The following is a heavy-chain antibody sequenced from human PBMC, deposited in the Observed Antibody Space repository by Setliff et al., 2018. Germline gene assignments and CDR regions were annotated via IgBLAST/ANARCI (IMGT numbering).Heavy chain of an antibody. V-gene: IGHV3-74*01. D-gene: IGHD6-13*01. CDR2: IYSDGSMT. CDR1: GFTFGSNW. CDR3: ARERGAGSSRWYSHDGFDI. Sequence: PGGSLRLSCAASGFTFGSNWMNWVRQAPGKGLVWVSRIYSDGSMTDYADSVKGRFTISRDNARNILYLQMNSLKIEDTAVYFCARERGAGSSRWYSHDGFDIWGQGTMVT. J-gene: IGHJ3*02.